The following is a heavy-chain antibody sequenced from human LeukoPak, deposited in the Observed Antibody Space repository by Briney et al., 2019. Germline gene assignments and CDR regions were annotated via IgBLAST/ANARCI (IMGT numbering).Heavy chain of an antibody. CDR2: INHSGST. CDR3: ARITDRTIFGEIMHGFDV. CDR1: GGSISSYY. Sequence: SETLSLTCTVSGGSISSYYWSWIRQPPGKGLEWIGEINHSGSTNYNPSLKSRGTISVDTSNNQFSLKLNSVTAADTAVYYCARITDRTIFGEIMHGFDVWGQGTPVTVSS. D-gene: IGHD3-3*01. V-gene: IGHV4-34*01. J-gene: IGHJ3*01.